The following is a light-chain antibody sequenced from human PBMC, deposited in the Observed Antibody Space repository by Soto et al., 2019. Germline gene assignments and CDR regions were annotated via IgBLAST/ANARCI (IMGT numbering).Light chain of an antibody. Sequence: DIQLTQSPSSLSASVGDRVTITCQASQDISSFLNWYQQKPGKAPKLLIADASELETGVPSRFSGSGSETDFTFSITSLQPEDIATYFCQQFHNLPLTFGRGTKVEIK. V-gene: IGKV1-33*01. J-gene: IGKJ4*01. CDR3: QQFHNLPLT. CDR1: QDISSF. CDR2: DAS.